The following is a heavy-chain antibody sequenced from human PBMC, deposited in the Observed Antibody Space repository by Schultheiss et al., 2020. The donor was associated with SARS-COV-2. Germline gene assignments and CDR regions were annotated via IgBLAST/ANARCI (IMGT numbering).Heavy chain of an antibody. J-gene: IGHJ2*01. CDR3: ARDRYDFWSGYVNYCYLDL. Sequence: SVKVSCKTSGGTFSSDAITWVRHAPGQGLEWMGGIIPIFGTTNYAQKFQGRVTITADESTSTAYMELSSLRSEDTAVYYCARDRYDFWSGYVNYCYLDLWCGVTPVKVSS. D-gene: IGHD3-3*01. CDR1: GGTFSSDA. CDR2: IIPIFGTT. V-gene: IGHV1-69*13.